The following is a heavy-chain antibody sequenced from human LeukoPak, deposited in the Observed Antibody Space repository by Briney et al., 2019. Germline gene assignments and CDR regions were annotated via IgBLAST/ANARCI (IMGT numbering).Heavy chain of an antibody. CDR2: IYESGSA. CDR1: GGSMSNYY. CDR3: ASNVGPDYFDY. V-gene: IGHV4-59*01. Sequence: SETLSLTCSVSGGSMSNYYWTWIRQPPGKRLEWIGYIYESGSANYNPSLKSRLTMSVDTSKKQFSMKLNSVTAADTAVYYCASNVGPDYFDYWGQGTLVTVSS. D-gene: IGHD2-8*01. J-gene: IGHJ4*02.